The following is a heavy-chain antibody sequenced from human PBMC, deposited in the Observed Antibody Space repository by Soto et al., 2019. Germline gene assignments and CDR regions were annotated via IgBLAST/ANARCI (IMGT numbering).Heavy chain of an antibody. V-gene: IGHV3-33*01. CDR3: AREYYYDSSGYYYVWNYFDY. J-gene: IGHJ4*02. CDR2: IWYDGSNK. CDR1: GFTFSSYG. D-gene: IGHD3-22*01. Sequence: GGSLRLSCAASGFTFSSYGMHWVRQAPGKGLEWVAVIWYDGSNKYYADSVKGRFTISRDNSKNTLYLQMNSLRAEDTAVYYCAREYYYDSSGYYYVWNYFDYWGQGTLVTVSS.